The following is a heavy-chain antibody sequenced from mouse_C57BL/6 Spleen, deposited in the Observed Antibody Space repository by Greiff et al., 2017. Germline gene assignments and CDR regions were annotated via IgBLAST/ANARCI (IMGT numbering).Heavy chain of an antibody. CDR1: GYTFTSYW. CDR2: IDPNSGGT. Sequence: QVQLQQPGAALVKPGASVKLSCTASGYTFTSYWMHWVKQRPGRGLEWIGRIDPNSGGTKYNEKFKSKATLTVDKPSSTAYMQLSSLTSEDSAVYICARSHYGSSYDWYFDVWGTGTTVTVSS. V-gene: IGHV1-72*01. CDR3: ARSHYGSSYDWYFDV. D-gene: IGHD1-1*01. J-gene: IGHJ1*03.